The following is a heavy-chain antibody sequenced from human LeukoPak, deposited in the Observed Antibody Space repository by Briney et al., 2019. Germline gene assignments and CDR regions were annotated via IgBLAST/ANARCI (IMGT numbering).Heavy chain of an antibody. D-gene: IGHD5-18*01. CDR1: GVSINTCCYY. Sequence: SETLSLTCDVSGVSINTCCYYWTWIRQPPGKGLEWIGYKYYSGSTRYNSSLRSRLTISLDTSKNQFSLRLTSVIAADTAVYYCARGRSYGFDFDSWGPGTLVIVSS. CDR3: ARGRSYGFDFDS. J-gene: IGHJ4*02. CDR2: KYYSGST. V-gene: IGHV4-61*01.